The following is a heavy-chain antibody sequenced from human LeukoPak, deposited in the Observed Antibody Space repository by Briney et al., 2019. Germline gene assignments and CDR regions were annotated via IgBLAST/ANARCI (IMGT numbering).Heavy chain of an antibody. V-gene: IGHV3-33*01. Sequence: GGSLRLSCAASGFTFSSYGMHWVRQAPGKGLEWVAVIWYDGSNKYYADSVKGRFTISRDNSKNKLYLQMNSLRAEDTAVYYCARDRGVAQPSSNWYFDLWGRGTLVTVSS. CDR3: ARDRGVAQPSSNWYFDL. D-gene: IGHD1-14*01. CDR2: IWYDGSNK. J-gene: IGHJ2*01. CDR1: GFTFSSYG.